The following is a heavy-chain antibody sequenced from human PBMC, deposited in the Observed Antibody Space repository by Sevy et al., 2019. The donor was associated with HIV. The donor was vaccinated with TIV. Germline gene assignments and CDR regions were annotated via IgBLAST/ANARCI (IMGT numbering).Heavy chain of an antibody. CDR3: AKESGSYYDFGSGHDAFSV. Sequence: GGSLRLSCEGSGFNFSSYGMHWVRQAPGKGLEWVAIISFAGSSKYYADSVKGRFTISRDNSKNTLYLQINSLRAEDTVVYYWAKESGSYYDFGSGHDAFSVWGQGTMVTVSS. J-gene: IGHJ3*01. CDR1: GFNFSSYG. V-gene: IGHV3-30*18. D-gene: IGHD3-3*01. CDR2: ISFAGSSK.